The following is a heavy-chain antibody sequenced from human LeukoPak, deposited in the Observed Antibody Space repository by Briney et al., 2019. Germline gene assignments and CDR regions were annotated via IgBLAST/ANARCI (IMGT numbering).Heavy chain of an antibody. Sequence: GGSLRLSCAASGLINWVRQAPGQGLAWVASIKEGGGEKYYVDSVKSRFTVSRDSTKNSLYLQMNSLRAEDTAVYYCTRPRYRGFDYWGQGILVTVSS. CDR3: TRPRYRGFDY. D-gene: IGHD3-16*02. CDR1: GL. J-gene: IGHJ4*02. CDR2: IKEGGGEK. V-gene: IGHV3-7*01.